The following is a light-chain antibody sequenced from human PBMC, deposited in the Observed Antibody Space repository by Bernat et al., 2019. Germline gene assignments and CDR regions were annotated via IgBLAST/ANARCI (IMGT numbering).Light chain of an antibody. V-gene: IGKV1-9*01. Sequence: DIQLTQSPPFLSASVGDRVTITRRASQAIGIYLDWYQQKPGKAPKLLIYGASTLQTGVPPRFSGSGSGTEFTLTISSLQPEDFATFYCQHLNNFPITFGQGTRLEIK. J-gene: IGKJ5*01. CDR3: QHLNNFPIT. CDR2: GAS. CDR1: QAIGIY.